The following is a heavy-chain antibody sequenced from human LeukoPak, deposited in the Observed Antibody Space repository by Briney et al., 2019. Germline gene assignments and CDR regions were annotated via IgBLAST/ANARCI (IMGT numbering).Heavy chain of an antibody. V-gene: IGHV4-59*01. D-gene: IGHD6-13*01. CDR3: ARKGQQLANNWFDP. J-gene: IGHJ5*02. CDR1: GGSISSYY. Sequence: SETLSFTCTVSGGSISSYYWSWIRQLPGKGLEWIGYIYYSGSTNYNPSLKSRVTISVDTSKNQFSLKLSSVTAADTAVYYCARKGQQLANNWFDPWGQGTLVTVSS. CDR2: IYYSGST.